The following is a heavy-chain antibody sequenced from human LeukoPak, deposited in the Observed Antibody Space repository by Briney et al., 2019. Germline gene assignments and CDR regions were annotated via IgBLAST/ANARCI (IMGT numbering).Heavy chain of an antibody. CDR2: IYHSGST. CDR3: ASMYCSSTSCYYVDY. D-gene: IGHD2-2*01. CDR1: GYSISSGYY. Sequence: SETLSLTCAVSGYSISSGYYWGWIRQPPGKGLEWIGSIYHSGSTYYNPSLKSRVTISVDTSKNQFSLKLSSVTAADTAVYYCASMYCSSTSCYYVDYWGQGTLVTVSS. J-gene: IGHJ4*02. V-gene: IGHV4-38-2*01.